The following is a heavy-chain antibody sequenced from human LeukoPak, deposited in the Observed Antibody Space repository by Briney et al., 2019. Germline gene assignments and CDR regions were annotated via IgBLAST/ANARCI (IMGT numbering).Heavy chain of an antibody. J-gene: IGHJ4*02. CDR3: AKGQELDDGVFDS. CDR1: GFTFSSYS. Sequence: GGSLRLSCAASGFTFSSYSMNWVRQAPGKGLEWVSSISSSSSFIFYADSLKGRFTISRDNAKNSLYLQMNSLRLEDTAIYYCAKGQELDDGVFDSWGQGTRVTVSS. V-gene: IGHV3-21*04. D-gene: IGHD1-1*01. CDR2: ISSSSSFI.